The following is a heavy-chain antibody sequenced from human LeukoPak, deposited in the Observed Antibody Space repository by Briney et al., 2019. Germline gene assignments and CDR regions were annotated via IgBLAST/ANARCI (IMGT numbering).Heavy chain of an antibody. J-gene: IGHJ4*02. CDR3: AKDLFHYGSGSYRGSFDY. CDR2: ISGSGGGT. Sequence: GGSLRLSCAASGFTFSSYAMSWVRQAPGKGLEWVSAISGSGGGTYYADSVKGRFTISRDNSKNTLYLQMNSLRAEDTAVYYCAKDLFHYGSGSYRGSFDYWGQGTLGTVSS. D-gene: IGHD3-10*01. CDR1: GFTFSSYA. V-gene: IGHV3-23*01.